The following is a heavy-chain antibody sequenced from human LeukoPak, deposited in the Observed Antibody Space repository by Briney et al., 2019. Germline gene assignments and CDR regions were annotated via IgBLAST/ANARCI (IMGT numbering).Heavy chain of an antibody. J-gene: IGHJ4*02. Sequence: GGSLRLSCAASGFTFSSYAMSRVRQAPGKGLEWVSYISSSGSTIYYADSVKGRFTISRDNAKNSLYLQMNSLRAEDTAVYYCARGRRYYYDSSGYYFDYWGQGTLVTVPS. CDR3: ARGRRYYYDSSGYYFDY. CDR2: ISSSGSTI. V-gene: IGHV3-48*03. D-gene: IGHD3-22*01. CDR1: GFTFSSYA.